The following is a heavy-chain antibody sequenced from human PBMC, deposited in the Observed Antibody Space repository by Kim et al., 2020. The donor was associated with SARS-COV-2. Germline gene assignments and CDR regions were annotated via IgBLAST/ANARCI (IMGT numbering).Heavy chain of an antibody. J-gene: IGHJ6*02. CDR2: IYYSGST. V-gene: IGHV4-39*01. Sequence: SETLSLTCTVSGGSISSSSYYWGWIRQPPGKGLEWIGSIYYSGSTYYNPSLKSRVTISVDTSKNQFSLKLSSVTAADTAVYYCASSRSRYGSGSYYKGAPYGMDVWGQGTTVPVSS. D-gene: IGHD3-10*01. CDR1: GGSISSSSYY. CDR3: ASSRSRYGSGSYYKGAPYGMDV.